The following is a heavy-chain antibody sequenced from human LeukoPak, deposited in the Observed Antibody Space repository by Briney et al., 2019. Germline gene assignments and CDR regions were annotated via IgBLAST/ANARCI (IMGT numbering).Heavy chain of an antibody. J-gene: IGHJ4*02. CDR3: ARGDNYDILTGYQTPSHLSDY. V-gene: IGHV1-18*01. CDR1: GYTFTSYG. Sequence: GASVKVSCKASGYTFTSYGISWVRQAPGQGLEWMGWISAYNGNTNYAQKFQGRVTMTRDTSISTAYMELSRLRSDDTAVYYCARGDNYDILTGYQTPSHLSDYWGQGTLVTVSS. CDR2: ISAYNGNT. D-gene: IGHD3-9*01.